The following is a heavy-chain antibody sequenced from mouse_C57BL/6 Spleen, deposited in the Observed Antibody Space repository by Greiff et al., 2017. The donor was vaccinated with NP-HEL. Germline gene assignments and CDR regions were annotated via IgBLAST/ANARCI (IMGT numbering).Heavy chain of an antibody. CDR3: ASPYKEAWFAY. D-gene: IGHD1-3*01. CDR1: GFTFSSYT. J-gene: IGHJ3*01. V-gene: IGHV5-9*01. CDR2: ISGGGGNP. Sequence: EVNVVESGGGLVKPGGSLKLSCAASGFTFSSYTMSWVRQTPEKRLEWVATISGGGGNPYYPDSVKGRFTISRDNAKNTLYLQMSSLRSEDTALYYCASPYKEAWFAYWGQGTLVTVSA.